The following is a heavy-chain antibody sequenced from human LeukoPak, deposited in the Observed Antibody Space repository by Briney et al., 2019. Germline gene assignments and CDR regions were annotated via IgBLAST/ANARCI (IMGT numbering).Heavy chain of an antibody. CDR3: AREKQWLVHFDY. D-gene: IGHD6-19*01. CDR2: ISYDGSNK. V-gene: IGHV3-30-3*01. Sequence: EAGGSLRLSCAASGFTFSSYAMHWVRQAPGKGLEWVAVISYDGSNKYYADSVKGRFTISRDNSKNTLYLQMNSLRAEDTAVYYCAREKQWLVHFDYWGQGTLVTVSS. CDR1: GFTFSSYA. J-gene: IGHJ4*02.